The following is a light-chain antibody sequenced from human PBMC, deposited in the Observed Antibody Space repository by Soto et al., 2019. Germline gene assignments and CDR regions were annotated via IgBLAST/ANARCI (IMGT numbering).Light chain of an antibody. V-gene: IGKV3-20*01. CDR3: QQFDDSVT. Sequence: EIVLTQSPGTLSLSPGERATLSCRASQSVSNNYLAWYQQKPGQAPRLLIYGASNRATGIPDRFSGSGSGTDFTLTISRLEPEDFAVYYCQQFDDSVTFGQGTRLEIK. CDR1: QSVSNNY. CDR2: GAS. J-gene: IGKJ5*01.